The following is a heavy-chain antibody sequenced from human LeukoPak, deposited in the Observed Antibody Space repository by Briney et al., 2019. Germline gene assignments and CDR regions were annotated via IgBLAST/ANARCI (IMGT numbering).Heavy chain of an antibody. CDR3: SRDATGDH. CDR2: IKSKSDGGAT. J-gene: IGHJ4*02. CDR1: GFTFSNAW. V-gene: IGHV3-15*01. Sequence: GGSLRLSCAASGFTFSNAWMSWVRQAPGKGLEWVGRIKSKSDGGATDYAAPVKGRFTISRDDSKNTLYLQMNSLETEDTAVYYCSRDATGDHWGQGTLVSVSS.